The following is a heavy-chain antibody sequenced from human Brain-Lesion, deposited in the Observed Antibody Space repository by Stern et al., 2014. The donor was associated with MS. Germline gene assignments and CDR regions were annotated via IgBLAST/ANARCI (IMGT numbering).Heavy chain of an antibody. CDR3: ARDQRGITIFGVVTDYYYLGMDV. Sequence: VQSGAEVKKPGASVKVSCKTSGYIFTGYYIHWVRQAPGQGLEWMAWINPNTGGPKYAQKFQGRVTMSRDTSISTAYVELSSLTSDDTAVYYCARDQRGITIFGVVTDYYYLGMDVWGQGTTVTVSS. V-gene: IGHV1-2*02. D-gene: IGHD3-3*01. J-gene: IGHJ6*02. CDR2: INPNTGGP. CDR1: GYIFTGYY.